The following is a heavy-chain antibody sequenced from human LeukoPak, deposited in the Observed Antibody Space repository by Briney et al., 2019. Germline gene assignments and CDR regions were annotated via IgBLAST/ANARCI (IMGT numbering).Heavy chain of an antibody. Sequence: ASVKVSCKASGYTFTSYGLGWVRQAPGQGLEWMGWIITYNGNTYYSQKLQGRVTMTTDTSTSTAYMELRSLRSDDTAVYYCAKTTVTSEEYFYYYMDVWGKGTTVTVSS. CDR1: GYTFTSYG. D-gene: IGHD4-17*01. J-gene: IGHJ6*03. CDR3: AKTTVTSEEYFYYYMDV. V-gene: IGHV1-18*01. CDR2: IITYNGNT.